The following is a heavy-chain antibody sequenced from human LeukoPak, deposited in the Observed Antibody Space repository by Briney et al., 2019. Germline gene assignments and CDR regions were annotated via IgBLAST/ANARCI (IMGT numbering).Heavy chain of an antibody. CDR3: ARNYDTGGYGYNWFDA. CDR2: ITGSSSFI. J-gene: IGHJ5*02. D-gene: IGHD3-22*01. V-gene: IGHV3-21*01. Sequence: GGSLRLSCAASGFTFSTYSMNWVRQAPGKGLEWVSSITGSSSFIYYADSVKGRFTTSRDNVRNSLHLQMNSLRAEDTAVYYRARNYDTGGYGYNWFDAWGQGTLVTVSS. CDR1: GFTFSTYS.